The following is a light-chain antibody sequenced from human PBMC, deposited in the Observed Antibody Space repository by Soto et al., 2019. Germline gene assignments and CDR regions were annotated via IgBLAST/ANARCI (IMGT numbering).Light chain of an antibody. J-gene: IGLJ1*01. V-gene: IGLV2-23*01. Sequence: QSLLARPASVSGSPGRSITISCTGTSDDVGAYNSVPWYQQLPHKAPQVILYKGTQRPSGVSSRFSGSTSGNAASLTISGLQADDEADYFCCSSAPESTYVFGTGTKVTVL. CDR1: SDDVGAYNS. CDR3: CSSAPESTYV. CDR2: KGT.